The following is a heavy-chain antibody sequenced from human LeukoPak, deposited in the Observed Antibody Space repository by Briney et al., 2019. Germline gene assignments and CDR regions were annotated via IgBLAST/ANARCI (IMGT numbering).Heavy chain of an antibody. CDR2: INPNSGGT. Sequence: ASMKVSCKASGYTFTGYYMHWVRQAPGQGLEWMGRINPNSGGTNYAQKFQGRVTMTSDTSISTAYMELSRLRSDDTAVYYCARGKRAARPTGYFDYWGQGTLVTVSS. D-gene: IGHD6-6*01. V-gene: IGHV1-2*06. CDR3: ARGKRAARPTGYFDY. CDR1: GYTFTGYY. J-gene: IGHJ4*02.